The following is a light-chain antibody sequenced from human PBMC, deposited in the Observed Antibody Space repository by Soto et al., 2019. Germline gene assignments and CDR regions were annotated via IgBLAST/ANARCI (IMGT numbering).Light chain of an antibody. CDR3: QQYNSYS. CDR2: DAS. CDR1: QSISNW. V-gene: IGKV1-5*01. Sequence: DTQMTQSPSTLSASVGDRVTITCRASQSISNWLAWYQQKPGKAPKLLINDASSLESGVPSRFSGSGSGTEFTLTISSLQPDDFATYYCQQYNSYSFGQGTKVDIK. J-gene: IGKJ1*01.